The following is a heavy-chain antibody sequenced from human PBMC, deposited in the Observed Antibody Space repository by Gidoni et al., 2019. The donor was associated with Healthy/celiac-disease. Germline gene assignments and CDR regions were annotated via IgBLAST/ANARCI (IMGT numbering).Heavy chain of an antibody. CDR1: GFTFRSYD. J-gene: IGHJ6*02. Sequence: QVQLVESGGGVVQPGRSLRLSCAASGFTFRSYDMHWVRQAPGKGLEWLAVISYDGSNKYYADSVKCRFTISRDNSKNTLYLQMNSLRAEDTAVYYCARDRATLVVVPAAMGYYYGMDVWGQGTTVTVSS. CDR2: ISYDGSNK. V-gene: IGHV3-30-3*01. D-gene: IGHD2-2*01. CDR3: ARDRATLVVVPAAMGYYYGMDV.